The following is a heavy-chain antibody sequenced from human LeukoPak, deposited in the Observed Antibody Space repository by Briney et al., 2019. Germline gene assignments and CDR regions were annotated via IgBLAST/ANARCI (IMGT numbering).Heavy chain of an antibody. D-gene: IGHD3-9*01. CDR2: ISSSSSYI. CDR1: GFTFSNAW. J-gene: IGHJ3*02. Sequence: GGSLRLSCAASGFTFSNAWMSWVRQAPGEGLEWVSSISSSSSYIYYADSVKGRFTISRDSAKNSLYLQMNSLRAEDTAVYYCARDEAYYDILTGYYSGAFDIWGQGTMVTVSS. CDR3: ARDEAYYDILTGYYSGAFDI. V-gene: IGHV3-21*01.